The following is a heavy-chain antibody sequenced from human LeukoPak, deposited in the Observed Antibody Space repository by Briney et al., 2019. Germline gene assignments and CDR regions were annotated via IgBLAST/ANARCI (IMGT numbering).Heavy chain of an antibody. CDR1: GLTFSGYA. J-gene: IGHJ3*02. CDR2: ISSKANSYAT. CDR3: ARTGYSSGWYRSFDI. D-gene: IGHD6-19*01. V-gene: IGHV3-73*01. Sequence: GGSLRLSCAASGLTFSGYAMHWVRQASGKGLEWVGRISSKANSYATAYAASVKGRVTISRDDSKNTAYMQMNSLKTADTAVYYCARTGYSSGWYRSFDIWGQWTLVTVSS.